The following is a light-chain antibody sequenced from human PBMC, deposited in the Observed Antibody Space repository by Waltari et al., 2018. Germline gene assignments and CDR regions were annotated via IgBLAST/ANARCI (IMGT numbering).Light chain of an antibody. J-gene: IGKJ5*01. Sequence: DIQMTQSPSSLSTFVGDTVTITCQASQDIKQNLNWYQQKPGKAPKVLIYDASNLETGVPSRFSGSGSGTDFTLTIHSLQSEDFATYFCQQFDNLPITFGQGTRLEI. CDR2: DAS. CDR1: QDIKQN. V-gene: IGKV1-33*01. CDR3: QQFDNLPIT.